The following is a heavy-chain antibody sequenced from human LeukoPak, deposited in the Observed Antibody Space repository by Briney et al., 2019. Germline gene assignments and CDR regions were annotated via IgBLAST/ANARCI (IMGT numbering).Heavy chain of an antibody. V-gene: IGHV3-48*04. D-gene: IGHD3-10*01. Sequence: GGSLRLSCAASGFTFSSYSMNWVRQAPGKVLEWVSYISSSSTIYYADSVKGRFTISRDNAKNSLYLQMNSLRAEDTAVYYCARDRSPGNFDYWGQGTLVTVSS. CDR3: ARDRSPGNFDY. CDR2: ISSSSTI. J-gene: IGHJ4*02. CDR1: GFTFSSYS.